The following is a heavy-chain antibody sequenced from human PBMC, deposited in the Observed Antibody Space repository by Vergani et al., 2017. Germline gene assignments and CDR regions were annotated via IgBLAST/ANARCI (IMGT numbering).Heavy chain of an antibody. V-gene: IGHV3-21*01. CDR3: ARSDCSGGSCYPNYYYGMDV. Sequence: EVQLVESGGGLVKPGGSLRLSCAASGFTFSSYSMNWVRQAPGEGLEWVSSISSSSSYIYYADSVKGRFTISRDNAKNSLYLQMNSLRAEDTAVYYCARSDCSGGSCYPNYYYGMDVWGQGTTVTVSS. CDR2: ISSSSSYI. J-gene: IGHJ6*02. D-gene: IGHD2-15*01. CDR1: GFTFSSYS.